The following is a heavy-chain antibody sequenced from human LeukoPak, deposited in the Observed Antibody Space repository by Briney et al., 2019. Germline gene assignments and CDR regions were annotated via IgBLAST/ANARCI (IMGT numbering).Heavy chain of an antibody. V-gene: IGHV3-74*01. CDR3: ASADYTYGVDF. J-gene: IGHJ4*02. CDR2: INTDGTTT. CDR1: GFTFSSYW. D-gene: IGHD5-18*01. Sequence: PGGSLRLPCAASGFTFSSYWMHWVRQVPGKGLVWLSRINTDGTTTNYADFVKGRFTISRDNANNTVYLQMNSLRAEDTAVYYCASADYTYGVDFWGQGPWSPSPQ.